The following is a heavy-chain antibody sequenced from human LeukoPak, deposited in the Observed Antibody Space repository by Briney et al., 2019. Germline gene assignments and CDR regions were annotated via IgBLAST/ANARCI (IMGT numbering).Heavy chain of an antibody. J-gene: IGHJ4*02. D-gene: IGHD3-10*01. V-gene: IGHV1-8*01. Sequence: ASVKVSCKASGYTFTSYDINWVRQATGQGLEWMGWMNPNSGNTGYAQKFQGRVTMTRNTSISTAYMELSSLRSEDTAVYYCARVRHVLLWFGELLDYWGQGTLVTVSS. CDR1: GYTFTSYD. CDR3: ARVRHVLLWFGELLDY. CDR2: MNPNSGNT.